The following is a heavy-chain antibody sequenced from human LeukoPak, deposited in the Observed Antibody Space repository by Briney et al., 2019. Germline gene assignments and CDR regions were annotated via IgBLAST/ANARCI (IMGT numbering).Heavy chain of an antibody. CDR3: ARGRLIVLMVYAIGGFDP. V-gene: IGHV4-34*01. J-gene: IGHJ5*02. CDR2: INHSGST. Sequence: SETLSLTCAVYGGSFSGYYWSWIRQPPGKGLEWIGEINHSGSTNYNPSLKSRVTISVDTSKNQFSLKLSSVTAADTAVYYCARGRLIVLMVYAIGGFDPWGQGTLVTVSS. CDR1: GGSFSGYY. D-gene: IGHD2-8*01.